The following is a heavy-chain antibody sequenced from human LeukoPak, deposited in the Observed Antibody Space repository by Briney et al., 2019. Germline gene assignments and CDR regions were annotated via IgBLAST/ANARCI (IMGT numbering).Heavy chain of an antibody. CDR3: ARGKGSSWRFDY. CDR1: GGSISSYY. Sequence: SETLSLTCTVSGGSISSYYWSWIRQPPGKGLEWIGYTYYSGSTNYNPSLKSRVTISVDTSKNQFSLKLSSVTAADTAVYYCARGKGSSWRFDYWGQGTLVTVSS. D-gene: IGHD6-13*01. J-gene: IGHJ4*02. CDR2: TYYSGST. V-gene: IGHV4-59*01.